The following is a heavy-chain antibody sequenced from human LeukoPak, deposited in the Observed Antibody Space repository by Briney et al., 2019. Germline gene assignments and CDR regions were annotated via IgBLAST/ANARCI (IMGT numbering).Heavy chain of an antibody. Sequence: ASVKVSCKASGYTFTRYYMHWVGQAPGQGLEWMGIINPSGGSTSYGQKFQGRVTMTRDTSTSTVYTELSSLRSEDTAVYYCARERFDSSGWYDYWGQGTLVTVSS. CDR3: ARERFDSSGWYDY. CDR1: GYTFTRYY. D-gene: IGHD6-19*01. CDR2: INPSGGST. J-gene: IGHJ4*02. V-gene: IGHV1-46*01.